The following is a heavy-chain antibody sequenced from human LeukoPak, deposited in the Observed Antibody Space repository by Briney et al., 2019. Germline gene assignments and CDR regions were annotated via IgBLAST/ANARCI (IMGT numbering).Heavy chain of an antibody. J-gene: IGHJ3*02. V-gene: IGHV4-59*01. CDR3: ARDYYDSSGYYLSSFDI. CDR1: GGSISSYY. CDR2: IYYTGST. Sequence: SETLSLTCTVSGGSISSYYWSWIRKPPGKGLEWIGYIYYTGSTNYNPSLKSRVTISVDTSKNQFSLKLSSLTAADTAVYYCARDYYDSSGYYLSSFDIWGQGTMVTVSS. D-gene: IGHD3-22*01.